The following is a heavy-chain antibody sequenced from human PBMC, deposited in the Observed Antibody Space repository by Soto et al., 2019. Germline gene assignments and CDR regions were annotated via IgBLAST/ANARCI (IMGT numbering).Heavy chain of an antibody. CDR1: GGSFSGYY. D-gene: IGHD2-2*01. J-gene: IGHJ5*02. V-gene: IGHV4-34*01. CDR3: ALLAPAQFQTENWFDP. Sequence: SETLSLTCAVYGGSFSGYYWSWIRQPPGKGLEWIGEINHSGSTNYNPSLKSRVTISVDTSKNQFSLKLSSVTAADTAVYYCALLAPAQFQTENWFDPWGQGTLVTVSS. CDR2: INHSGST.